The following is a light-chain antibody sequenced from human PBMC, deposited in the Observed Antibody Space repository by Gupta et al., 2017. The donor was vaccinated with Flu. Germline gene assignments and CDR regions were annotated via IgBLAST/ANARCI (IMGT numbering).Light chain of an antibody. CDR3: SSYAGSISPYV. J-gene: IGLJ1*01. CDR2: EVT. Sequence: QSALTQPPSVSGSPGQSVSISCTGTSSDAGGYNSVSWYQQHPGRAPKLMIFEVTKRPSGVPDRFSGSKSGNTASLTVSGLQPEDEADYYCSSYAGSISPYVFGTGTKVTVL. CDR1: SSDAGGYNS. V-gene: IGLV2-8*01.